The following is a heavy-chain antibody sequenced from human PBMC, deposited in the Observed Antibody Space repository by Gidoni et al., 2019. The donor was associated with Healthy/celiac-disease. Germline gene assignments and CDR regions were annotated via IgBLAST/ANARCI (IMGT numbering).Heavy chain of an antibody. CDR3: AASQATHY. D-gene: IGHD1-26*01. J-gene: IGHJ4*02. CDR2: INSDGSST. Sequence: EVQLVESEGGLVQPGGSLRLSCAASGCTFSSYWMHWVRQAPGKGLVWVSRINSDGSSTSYADAVKGRFTISRDNAKNTRYLQMNSLRAEDTAVYYCAASQATHYWGQGTLVTVSS. V-gene: IGHV3-74*01. CDR1: GCTFSSYW.